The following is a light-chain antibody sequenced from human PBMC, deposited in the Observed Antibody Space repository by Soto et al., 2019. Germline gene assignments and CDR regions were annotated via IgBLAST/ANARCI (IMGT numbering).Light chain of an antibody. J-gene: IGLJ3*02. Sequence: QSVLTQPPSVSGAPGQRVTISCTGSSSNIGAGYDVHWYQQLPGTAPKLLIYDNNDRPTGVPDRFSGSKSGTSASLAITGLQAEVEADYYCQSYDSSLSALVFGGGTKLTVL. CDR2: DNN. CDR1: SSNIGAGYD. CDR3: QSYDSSLSALV. V-gene: IGLV1-40*01.